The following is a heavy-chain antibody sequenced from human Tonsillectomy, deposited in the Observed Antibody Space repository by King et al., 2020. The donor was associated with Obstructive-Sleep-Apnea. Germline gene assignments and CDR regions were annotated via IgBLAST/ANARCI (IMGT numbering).Heavy chain of an antibody. J-gene: IGHJ6*02. D-gene: IGHD3-10*01. V-gene: IGHV6-1*01. Sequence: VQLQQSGPGLVKPSQSLSLTCAISGDSVSSNSAAWNWIRQSPSRGLEWLGRTYYRSKWYNDYAESVKSRITINPDTSKNQFSLQLNSVTPEDTAVYSCARYYYGSGSSSDYYYYGMDVWGQGTTVTVSS. CDR2: TYYRSKWYN. CDR1: GDSVSSNSAA. CDR3: ARYYYGSGSSSDYYYYGMDV.